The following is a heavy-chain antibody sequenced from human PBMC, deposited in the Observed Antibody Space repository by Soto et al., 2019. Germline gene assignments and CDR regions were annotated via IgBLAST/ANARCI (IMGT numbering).Heavy chain of an antibody. CDR2: IYWDDDK. CDR3: AHRPLTGTGKFGFDY. CDR1: GFSLSTSGVG. Sequence: QITLKESGPTLVKPTQTLTLTCTFSGFSLSTSGVGVGWIRQPPGKALEWLALIYWDDDKRYSPSLKSRLTITKDTSKNQVVLTMINMDPVDTATYYCAHRPLTGTGKFGFDYWGQGTLVTVSS. D-gene: IGHD1-20*01. V-gene: IGHV2-5*02. J-gene: IGHJ4*02.